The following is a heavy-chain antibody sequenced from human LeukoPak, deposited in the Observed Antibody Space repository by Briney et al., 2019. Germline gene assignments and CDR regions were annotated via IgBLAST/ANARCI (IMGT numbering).Heavy chain of an antibody. CDR2: VSGGGDST. J-gene: IGHJ4*02. Sequence: GGSLRLSCAASGITFDNHAMSWVRQAPGKGLEWVSTVSGGGDSTYYADSVKGRFTISRDNSRNTLYLQMNSLRAEDTAVYYCARDPTQWLRYGYFDYWGQGTLVTVSS. CDR3: ARDPTQWLRYGYFDY. CDR1: GITFDNHA. D-gene: IGHD5-12*01. V-gene: IGHV3-23*01.